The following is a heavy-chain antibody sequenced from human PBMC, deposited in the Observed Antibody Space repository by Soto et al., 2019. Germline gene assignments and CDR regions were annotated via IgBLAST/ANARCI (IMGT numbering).Heavy chain of an antibody. CDR1: GYSFTTYW. CDR2: IDPSDSYT. J-gene: IGHJ6*02. V-gene: IGHV5-10-1*01. D-gene: IGHD6-13*01. Sequence: PGESLKICWKGSGYSFTTYWISWVRQMPGKGLEWMGRIDPSDSYTTYSPSFPGHVTISADKSINTAYLQWRSLKASDTAMYYCARDSSRYHFGMDVWGQGTTVTVSS. CDR3: ARDSSRYHFGMDV.